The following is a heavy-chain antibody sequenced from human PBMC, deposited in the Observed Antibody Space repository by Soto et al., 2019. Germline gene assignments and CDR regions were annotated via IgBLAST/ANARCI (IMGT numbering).Heavy chain of an antibody. CDR2: INHSGST. J-gene: IGHJ4*02. CDR1: GGSFSDYY. Sequence: PSETLSLTCAVYGGSFSDYYWSWIRQPPGKGLEWIGEINHSGSTNYNPSLKSRVTISVDTSKNQFSLKLNSMTAADTAVYYCARHNYGSGSTYFDYWGQGTLVTVSS. V-gene: IGHV4-34*01. D-gene: IGHD3-10*01. CDR3: ARHNYGSGSTYFDY.